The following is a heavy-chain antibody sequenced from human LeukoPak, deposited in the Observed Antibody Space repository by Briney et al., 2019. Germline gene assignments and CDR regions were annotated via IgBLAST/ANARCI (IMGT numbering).Heavy chain of an antibody. J-gene: IGHJ4*02. CDR3: AKGSLGSWYYFDY. Sequence: GVSLRLSCAASGFTFGSSAMSWVRQAPGKGPEWVSTFSRSGPDTYYADSVKGRFTIFRDNSKNTLYLQMNSLGAEDTAVYYCAKGSLGSWYYFDYWGQGTLVTVSS. V-gene: IGHV3-23*01. CDR2: FSRSGPDT. D-gene: IGHD6-13*01. CDR1: GFTFGSSA.